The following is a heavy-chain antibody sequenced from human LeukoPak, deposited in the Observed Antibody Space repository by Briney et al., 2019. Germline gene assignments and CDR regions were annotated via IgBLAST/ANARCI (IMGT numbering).Heavy chain of an antibody. J-gene: IGHJ4*02. D-gene: IGHD5-18*01. CDR2: IIPIFGTA. Sequence: VASVKVSCKASGGTFSSYAISWVRQAPGQGPEWMGGIIPIFGTANYAQKFQGRVTITADESTSTAYMELSSLRSEDTAVYYCARRERGYSYVNRDYWGQGTLVTVSS. V-gene: IGHV1-69*13. CDR1: GGTFSSYA. CDR3: ARRERGYSYVNRDY.